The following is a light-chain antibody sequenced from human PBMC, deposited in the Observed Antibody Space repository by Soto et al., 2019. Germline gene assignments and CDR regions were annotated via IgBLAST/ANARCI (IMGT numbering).Light chain of an antibody. V-gene: IGKV3D-15*01. CDR2: YIS. J-gene: IGKJ5*01. Sequence: IVITQSPTTLTMKPGETASRSCRASQSAGNFLAWYQQKPGQAPRLLIYYISTRATGIPARFSGSGSGTEFTLTINSLQSEDSAVYYCQQHNQWPITSGQGARPEIK. CDR1: QSAGNF. CDR3: QQHNQWPIT.